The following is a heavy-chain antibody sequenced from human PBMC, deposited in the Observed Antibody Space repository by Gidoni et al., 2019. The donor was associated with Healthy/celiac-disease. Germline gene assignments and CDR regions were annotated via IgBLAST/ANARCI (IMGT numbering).Heavy chain of an antibody. J-gene: IGHJ3*02. CDR3: ARSYDGSRGYAEFDN. Sequence: QVPPVQSGAEVEKPGFTSRVCWKTPGGSFSSYAITWVRQAPGHGIEWMGGITPIFGSADYAQKFQGRVTINAEKSTSKAYMELRSLESEDMAEYYRARSYDGSRGYAEFDNWGQGTLVTVSS. CDR1: GGSFSSYA. V-gene: IGHV1-69*06. D-gene: IGHD3-22*01. CDR2: ITPIFGSA.